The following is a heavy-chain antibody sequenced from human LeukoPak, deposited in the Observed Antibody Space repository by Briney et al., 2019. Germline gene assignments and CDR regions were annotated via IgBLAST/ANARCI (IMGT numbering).Heavy chain of an antibody. V-gene: IGHV1-18*01. J-gene: IGHJ3*02. CDR2: ISAYNGNT. CDR1: GGTFSSYA. CDR3: ARTVVTAFFDAFDI. Sequence: ASVKVSCKASGGTFSSYAISWVRQAPGQGLEWMGWISAYNGNTNYAQKLQGRVTMTTDTSTSTAYMELRSLRSDDTAVYYCARTVVTAFFDAFDIWGQGTMVTVSS. D-gene: IGHD2-21*02.